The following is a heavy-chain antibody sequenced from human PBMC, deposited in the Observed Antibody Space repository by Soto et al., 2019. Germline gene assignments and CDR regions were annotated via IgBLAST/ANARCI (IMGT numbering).Heavy chain of an antibody. CDR2: ISGSGTTI. Sequence: GGSLRLSCAASGFTFSCYEMNWVRQAPGKGLEWISYISGSGTTIYYADSVKGRFTISRDNAKKSLYLQMNSLRAEDTAVYYCAREVTVFGVIIPTPMDVWGQGTTVTVSS. CDR3: AREVTVFGVIIPTPMDV. V-gene: IGHV3-48*03. CDR1: GFTFSCYE. J-gene: IGHJ6*02. D-gene: IGHD3-3*01.